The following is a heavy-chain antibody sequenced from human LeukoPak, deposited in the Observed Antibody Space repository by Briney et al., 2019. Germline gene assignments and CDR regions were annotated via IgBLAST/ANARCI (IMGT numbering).Heavy chain of an antibody. CDR1: GGSISSSSYY. V-gene: IGHV4-39*07. J-gene: IGHJ4*02. CDR2: IYYSGST. CDR3: ARLLTDNYDSSGYYIDY. D-gene: IGHD3-22*01. Sequence: PSETLSLTCTVSGGSISSSSYYWGWIRQPPGKGLEWIGSIYYSGSTYYNPSLKSRVTISVDTSKNQFSLKLSYVTAADTAVYYCARLLTDNYDSSGYYIDYWGQGTLVTVSS.